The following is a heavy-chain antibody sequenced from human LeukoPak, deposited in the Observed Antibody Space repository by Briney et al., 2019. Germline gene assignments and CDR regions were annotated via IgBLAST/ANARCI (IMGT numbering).Heavy chain of an antibody. CDR1: EXTFSNYA. Sequence: PGGSLRLSCVVSEXTFSNYAVSWVRQAPGKGLEWVSTFGTSGITYYADSVKGRFTISRDISKTTLYLQMNSLRAEDTAVYYCARDYYDSSGLDYWGQGTLVTVSS. D-gene: IGHD3-22*01. J-gene: IGHJ4*02. CDR2: FGTSGIT. CDR3: ARDYYDSSGLDY. V-gene: IGHV3-23*01.